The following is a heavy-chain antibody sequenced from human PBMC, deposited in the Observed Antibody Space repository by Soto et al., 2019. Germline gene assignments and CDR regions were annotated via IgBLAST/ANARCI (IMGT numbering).Heavy chain of an antibody. CDR3: ARRGGEYYFDS. V-gene: IGHV4-59*08. CDR2: IYYSGST. Sequence: SDTLSLTCTVSGGSMNDYYWSWIRQPPGKGLEWIGYIYYSGSTYYSPSLKSRVTISVDTSKNQFILRLSSVTAADTAVYYCARRGGEYYFDSWGQGTLVTVSS. CDR1: GGSMNDYY. J-gene: IGHJ4*02.